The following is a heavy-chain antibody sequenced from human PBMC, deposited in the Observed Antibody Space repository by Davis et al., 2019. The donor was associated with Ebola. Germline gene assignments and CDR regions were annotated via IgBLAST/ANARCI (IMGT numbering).Heavy chain of an antibody. D-gene: IGHD2-15*01. CDR1: GYTFTTYG. CDR2: INTNTWNP. V-gene: IGHV7-4-1*02. Sequence: ASVKVSCKASGYTFTTYGLHWVRQAPGQGLEWMGWINTNTWNPTYAHGFTGRFVFALDNSVSTASLQTSSLKAEDTAVYYCARDRCSGGSCYLDYWGQGTLVTVSS. J-gene: IGHJ4*02. CDR3: ARDRCSGGSCYLDY.